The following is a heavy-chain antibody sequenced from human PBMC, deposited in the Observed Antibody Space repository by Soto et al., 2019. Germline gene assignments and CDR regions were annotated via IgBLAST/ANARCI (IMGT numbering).Heavy chain of an antibody. D-gene: IGHD6-19*01. V-gene: IGHV3-23*01. Sequence: EVQLLESGGSLVHPGGSLRLSCAASGFSFSYFAMSWVRQAPGKGLEWVAAISGSGGNTYYADSVKGRFTISRDKPKNTLFLQMNSRRDEDTAVYYCAKDRGGSGWSTLDHWGQGTLVTVSS. CDR1: GFSFSYFA. J-gene: IGHJ4*02. CDR2: ISGSGGNT. CDR3: AKDRGGSGWSTLDH.